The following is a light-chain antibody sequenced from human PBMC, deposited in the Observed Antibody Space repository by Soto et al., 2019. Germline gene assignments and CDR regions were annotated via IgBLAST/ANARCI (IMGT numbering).Light chain of an antibody. J-gene: IGLJ1*01. CDR3: SSYTSSSTYV. V-gene: IGLV2-14*01. CDR1: SSDVGGYNY. Sequence: QSVLTQPASVSGSPGQSIAISCIGSSSDVGGYNYVSWHQQHPGKAPKVVIYDVSNRPSGVSDRFSGSKSGNTASLTISGLQAEDEADYYCSSYTSSSTYVFGTGTKVTAL. CDR2: DVS.